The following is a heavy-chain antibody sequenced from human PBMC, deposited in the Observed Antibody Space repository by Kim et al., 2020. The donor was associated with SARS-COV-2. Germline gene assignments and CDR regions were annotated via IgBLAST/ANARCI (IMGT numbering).Heavy chain of an antibody. CDR3: AIHIPSSRGVKYFDY. V-gene: IGHV5-51*01. J-gene: IGHJ4*02. Sequence: PSFQGQVTISADKSISTAYLQWSSLKASDTAMYYCAIHIPSSRGVKYFDYWGQGTLVTVSS. D-gene: IGHD3-10*01.